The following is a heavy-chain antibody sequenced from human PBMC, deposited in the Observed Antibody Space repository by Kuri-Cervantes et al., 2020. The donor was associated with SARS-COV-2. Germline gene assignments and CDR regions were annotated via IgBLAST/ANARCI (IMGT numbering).Heavy chain of an antibody. CDR3: ARDILVLGHNWFDP. D-gene: IGHD2-2*01. J-gene: IGHJ5*02. V-gene: IGHV3-74*01. CDR2: INSDGSST. Sequence: GESLKISCAASGFSFSSYGMSWVRQAPGKGLVWVSRINSDGSSTSYADSVKGRFTISRDNAKNTLYLQMNSLRAEDTAVYYCARDILVLGHNWFDPWGQGTLVTVSS. CDR1: GFSFSSYG.